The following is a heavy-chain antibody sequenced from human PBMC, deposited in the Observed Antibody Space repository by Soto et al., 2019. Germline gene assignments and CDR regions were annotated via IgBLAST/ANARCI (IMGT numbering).Heavy chain of an antibody. V-gene: IGHV4-34*01. Sequence: QVQLQQWGAGLLKPSETLSLTCAVYGGSFSGYYWSWIRQPPGKGLEWIGEINHSGSTNYNPALRSRFTIPVDTSENEFSLRRISGVAADTAVYYCARGGTGQWLVLYYYGMDVWGQGTTVTVSS. J-gene: IGHJ6*02. D-gene: IGHD6-19*01. CDR1: GGSFSGYY. CDR2: INHSGST. CDR3: ARGGTGQWLVLYYYGMDV.